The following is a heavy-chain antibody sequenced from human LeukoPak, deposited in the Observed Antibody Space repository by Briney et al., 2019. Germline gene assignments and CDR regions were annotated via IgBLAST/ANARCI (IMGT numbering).Heavy chain of an antibody. J-gene: IGHJ4*02. V-gene: IGHV3-33*01. CDR1: GIIFSSYG. D-gene: IGHD1-26*01. CDR3: ARTVGARYYFDY. Sequence: PGGSLRLSCAASGIIFSSYGMHWVRQAPGKGLEWVAFITHDGINKYYADSVKGRFTISRDNAKNSLYLQMNSLRAEDTALYYCARTVGARYYFDYWGQGTLVTVSS. CDR2: ITHDGINK.